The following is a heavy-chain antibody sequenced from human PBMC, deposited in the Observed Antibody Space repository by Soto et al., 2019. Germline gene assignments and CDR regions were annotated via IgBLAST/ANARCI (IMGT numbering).Heavy chain of an antibody. J-gene: IGHJ4*02. V-gene: IGHV3-74*03. D-gene: IGHD4-17*01. Sequence: EVQLVESGGGLVQPGGSLRLSCAGSGFTFSNYWMHWVRQAPGKGLEWVSRINHDGPTAYAVSARGRFTISSDNAANTLYLQMNSLRPEDTAVYYCVRDSHGDYWGQGTLVSVSS. CDR2: INHDGPT. CDR1: GFTFSNYW. CDR3: VRDSHGDY.